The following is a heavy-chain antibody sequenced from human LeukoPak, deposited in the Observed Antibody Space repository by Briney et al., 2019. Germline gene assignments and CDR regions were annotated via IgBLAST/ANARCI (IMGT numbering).Heavy chain of an antibody. J-gene: IGHJ4*02. V-gene: IGHV3-7*01. Sequence: GGSLRLSCADSGFTFSSYWMTWVRQAPGKGLEWVANIKQDGSEMFYVDSVKGRFTISRDNAKNSLYLQMSSLRAEDTAVYYCAREGLGGGSYYTDYWGQGTLVTVSS. CDR3: AREGLGGGSYYTDY. D-gene: IGHD3-10*01. CDR1: GFTFSSYW. CDR2: IKQDGSEM.